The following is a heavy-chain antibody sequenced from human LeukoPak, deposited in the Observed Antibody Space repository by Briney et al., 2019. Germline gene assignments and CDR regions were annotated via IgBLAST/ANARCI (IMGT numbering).Heavy chain of an antibody. CDR1: GGSISSYY. CDR3: ARRPVYYYGMDV. CDR2: IYYSGST. J-gene: IGHJ6*02. Sequence: SETLSLTCTVSGGSISSYYWSWIRQPPGKGLEWIGYIYYSGSTNYNPSLKSRVTISVDTSKNQFPLKLSSVTAADTAVYYCARRPVYYYGMDVWGQGTTVTVSS. V-gene: IGHV4-59*08.